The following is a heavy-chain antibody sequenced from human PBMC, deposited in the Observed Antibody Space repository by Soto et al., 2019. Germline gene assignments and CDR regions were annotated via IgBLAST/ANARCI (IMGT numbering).Heavy chain of an antibody. Sequence: SETLSLTCTVSGVSISSGGYYWSWIRQHPGKGLEWIGSIYHTGSTYYSKSLRSRLTMSVDTSKSQFSLRLSSVTAADTAVYYCARATGTLRSRNCDYWGQGSLVTVSS. CDR1: GVSISSGGYY. CDR2: IYHTGST. V-gene: IGHV4-31*03. D-gene: IGHD1-1*01. J-gene: IGHJ4*02. CDR3: ARATGTLRSRNCDY.